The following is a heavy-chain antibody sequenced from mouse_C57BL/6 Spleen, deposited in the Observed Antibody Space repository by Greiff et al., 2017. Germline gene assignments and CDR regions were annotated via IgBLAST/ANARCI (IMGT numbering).Heavy chain of an antibody. D-gene: IGHD1-1*01. V-gene: IGHV1-64*01. CDR2: IHPNSGST. CDR3: ARSRITTVVATRYFDV. Sequence: VQLQQPGAELVKPGASVKLSCKASGYTFTSYWMHWVKQRPGQGLEWIGKIHPNSGSTNYNEKFKSKATLTVDKSSSTAYMQLSSLTSEDSAVYDCARSRITTVVATRYFDVRGTGTTVTVS. J-gene: IGHJ1*03. CDR1: GYTFTSYW.